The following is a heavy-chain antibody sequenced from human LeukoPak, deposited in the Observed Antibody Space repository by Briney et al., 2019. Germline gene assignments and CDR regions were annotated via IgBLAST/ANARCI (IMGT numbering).Heavy chain of an antibody. Sequence: GRSLRLSCAASGFTFDDYAMHWVRQAPGKGLEWVSGISWNSGSIGYADSVKGRFTISRDNAKNSLYLQMNSLRAEGTALYYCAGGSGVCYYYMDVWGKGTTVTVSS. CDR3: AGGSGVCYYYMDV. J-gene: IGHJ6*03. CDR1: GFTFDDYA. CDR2: ISWNSGSI. V-gene: IGHV3-9*01. D-gene: IGHD3-10*01.